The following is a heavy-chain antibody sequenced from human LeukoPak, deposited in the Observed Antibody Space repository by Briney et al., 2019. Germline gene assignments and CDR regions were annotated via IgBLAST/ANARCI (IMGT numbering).Heavy chain of an antibody. Sequence: PGGSLRLTCAASGVTFSSYAMRWVRQAPGEGLEWVSAVSGSGGSTYYADSVKGRFTISRDDSKNTLYLQMNSLRAEDTAVYYCAEGTRLTVALEGFDYWGQGTLVTISS. J-gene: IGHJ4*02. CDR1: GVTFSSYA. V-gene: IGHV3-23*01. CDR2: VSGSGGST. CDR3: AEGTRLTVALEGFDY. D-gene: IGHD6-19*01.